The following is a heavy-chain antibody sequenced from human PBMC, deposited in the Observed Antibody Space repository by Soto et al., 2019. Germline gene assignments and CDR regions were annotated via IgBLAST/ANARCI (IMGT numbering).Heavy chain of an antibody. J-gene: IGHJ6*02. Sequence: VPLVESGGGLAQPGGSLRLSCAASGFTITAYWMHWVRQAPGKGLVWVSRVGIDGSSTTYADSVKGRFTISRDNAKNTVYLQMNSLRDEDTAVYYCTRGAFEHAMDVWGQGTTVTVSS. D-gene: IGHD3-3*02. CDR3: TRGAFEHAMDV. CDR1: GFTITAYW. V-gene: IGHV3-74*03. CDR2: VGIDGSST.